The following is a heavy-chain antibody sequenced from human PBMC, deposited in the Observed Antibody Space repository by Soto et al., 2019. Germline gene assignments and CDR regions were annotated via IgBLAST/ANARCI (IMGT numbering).Heavy chain of an antibody. V-gene: IGHV3-64D*06. CDR1: GFIFRSYT. Sequence: GGSLRLSCSASGFIFRSYTMYWVRQTPGKGLEYVSAISSNGGSTYDADSVKDRFIISRDNSKNTLYLQMRGLRAEDTAVYYCAKGGYSYAYSAFDIWGQGTMVTVSS. CDR2: ISSNGGST. D-gene: IGHD3-16*01. CDR3: AKGGYSYAYSAFDI. J-gene: IGHJ3*02.